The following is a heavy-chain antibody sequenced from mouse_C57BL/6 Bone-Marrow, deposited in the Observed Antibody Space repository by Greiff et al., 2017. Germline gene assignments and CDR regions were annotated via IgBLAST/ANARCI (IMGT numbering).Heavy chain of an antibody. V-gene: IGHV3-3*01. J-gene: IGHJ4*01. CDR1: GFSINSDCY. D-gene: IGHD1-1*01. Sequence: EVKVVESGPSLVRPSQTLSLTCTVTGFSINSDCYWIWIRQFPGNKLEYIGYTFYSGITYYNPSLESRTYITRDTSKNQFSLKLSSVTTEDTATYYCARGSNPYYAMDYWGQGTSVTVSS. CDR3: ARGSNPYYAMDY. CDR2: TFYSGIT.